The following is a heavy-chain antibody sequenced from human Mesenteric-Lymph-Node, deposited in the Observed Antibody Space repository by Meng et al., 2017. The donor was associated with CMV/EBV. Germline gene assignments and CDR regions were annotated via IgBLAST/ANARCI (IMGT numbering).Heavy chain of an antibody. Sequence: GDSVSSNSAAWNWIRQSPSRGLEWLGRTYYRSKWYNDYAVSVKSRITINPDTSKNQFSLQLNSVTPEDTAVYYCARDQEIEMATIIDYWGQGTLVTVSS. V-gene: IGHV6-1*01. CDR3: ARDQEIEMATIIDY. J-gene: IGHJ4*02. D-gene: IGHD5-24*01. CDR1: GDSVSSNSAA. CDR2: TYYRSKWYN.